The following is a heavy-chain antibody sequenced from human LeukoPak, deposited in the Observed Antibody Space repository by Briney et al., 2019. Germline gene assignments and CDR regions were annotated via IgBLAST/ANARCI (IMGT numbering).Heavy chain of an antibody. V-gene: IGHV4-4*07. CDR2: ISTSGST. Sequence: SETLSLTCTVSGGSISSYYWSWIRQPAGKGLEWIGRISTSGSTNYNPSLKSRVTMSVDTSNNQFSLKLSSVTAADTAVYYCAREGGFYRPLDYSGQGTLVTVSS. J-gene: IGHJ4*02. CDR3: AREGGFYRPLDY. CDR1: GGSISSYY. D-gene: IGHD3-3*01.